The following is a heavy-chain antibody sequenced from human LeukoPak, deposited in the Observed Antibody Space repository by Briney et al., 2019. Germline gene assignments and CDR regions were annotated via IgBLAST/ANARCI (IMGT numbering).Heavy chain of an antibody. CDR1: GYTFTSYV. V-gene: IGHV1-18*01. D-gene: IGHD3-22*01. J-gene: IGHJ4*02. CDR3: ARDYYDSSGYSYGFDY. CDR2: ISAYNGNT. Sequence: ASVKVSCKTSGYTFTSYVISWMRQAPGQGLEWMGWISAYNGNTNYAQKLQGRVTMTTDTSTSTAYMELRSLRSDDTAVYYCARDYYDSSGYSYGFDYWGQGTLVTVSS.